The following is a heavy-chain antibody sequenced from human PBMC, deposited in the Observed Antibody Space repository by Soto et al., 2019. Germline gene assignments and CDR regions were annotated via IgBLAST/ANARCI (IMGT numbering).Heavy chain of an antibody. CDR2: IIPLLDIA. Sequence: SVKVSCKASGGTFSNDIITWVRQAPGQGLEWMGRIIPLLDIANYAQKFQGRVTITADKSTSTAYMELNSLRSEDTAVYYCASIYDSSGYYYGNNWFDPWGQGTLVTVSS. CDR3: ASIYDSSGYYYGNNWFDP. D-gene: IGHD3-22*01. J-gene: IGHJ5*02. CDR1: GGTFSNDI. V-gene: IGHV1-69*02.